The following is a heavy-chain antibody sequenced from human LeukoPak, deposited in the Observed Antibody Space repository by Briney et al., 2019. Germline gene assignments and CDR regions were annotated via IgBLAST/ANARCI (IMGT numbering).Heavy chain of an antibody. J-gene: IGHJ6*03. CDR2: IKQDGSEK. CDR1: GFTFSNYW. D-gene: IGHD3-22*01. CDR3: ARELYYYDSSGYYGGWANYYYYFYMDV. V-gene: IGHV3-7*01. Sequence: GGSLRLSCAASGFTFSNYWMTWVRQAPGKGLEWVANIKQDGSEKYYVDSVKGRFTISRDNAENSLFLQMNSLRAEDTAVYYCARELYYYDSSGYYGGWANYYYYFYMDVWGKGTTVTVSS.